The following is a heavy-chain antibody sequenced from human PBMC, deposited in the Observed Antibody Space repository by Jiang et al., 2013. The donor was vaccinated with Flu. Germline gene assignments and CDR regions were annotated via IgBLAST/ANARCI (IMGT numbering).Heavy chain of an antibody. D-gene: IGHD6-13*01. CDR3: ARDRQQLANWFDP. CDR2: ISPYNDNI. Sequence: GAEVKKPGASVKVSCKASGYTFTSYGISWVRQAPGQGLEWMGWISPYNDNINYAQKFQGRVTMTTDTSTRTAYMELRSLRSDDTAVYYCARDRQQLANWFDPWGQGTLVTVSS. J-gene: IGHJ5*02. V-gene: IGHV1-18*01. CDR1: GYTFTSYG.